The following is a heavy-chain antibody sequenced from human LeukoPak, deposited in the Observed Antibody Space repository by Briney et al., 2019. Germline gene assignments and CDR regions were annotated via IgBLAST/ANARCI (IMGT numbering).Heavy chain of an antibody. CDR2: ISGDGGST. CDR1: GFTFDDYA. J-gene: IGHJ4*02. V-gene: IGHV3-43*02. CDR3: AKGSTWIQDY. Sequence: GGSLRLSXAASGFTFDDYAMHWVRQAPGKGVEWVSLISGDGGSTYYADSVKGRFTISRDNSKNSLYLQMNSLRTEDTALYYCAKGSTWIQDYWGQGTLVTVSS. D-gene: IGHD5-12*01.